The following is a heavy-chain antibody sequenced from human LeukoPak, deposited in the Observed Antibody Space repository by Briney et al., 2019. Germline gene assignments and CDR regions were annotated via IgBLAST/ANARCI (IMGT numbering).Heavy chain of an antibody. D-gene: IGHD5-12*01. CDR3: ASRHATILY. CDR1: GFTFSNYA. Sequence: GGSLRPSCAASGFTFSNYAMSWVRQAPGKGLEWVSAISGGGVSTYYADSVKGRFTISRDNSKNTLYLQMNSLRAEDTALYYCASRHATILYWGQGTLVTVSS. CDR2: ISGGGVST. V-gene: IGHV3-23*01. J-gene: IGHJ4*02.